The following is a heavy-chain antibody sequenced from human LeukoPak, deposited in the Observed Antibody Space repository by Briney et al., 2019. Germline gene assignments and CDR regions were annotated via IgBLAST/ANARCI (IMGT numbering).Heavy chain of an antibody. D-gene: IGHD3-22*01. CDR3: ARFRSDNYYYYGMDA. V-gene: IGHV4-59*01. CDR1: GGSISSYY. CDR2: IYYSGST. Sequence: SETLSLTCTVSGGSISSYYWSWIRPPPGKGLEWIGYIYYSGSTNYNPSLKSRVTISVDTSKNQFSLKLSSVTAADTAVYYCARFRSDNYYYYGMDAWGQGTTVTVSS. J-gene: IGHJ6*02.